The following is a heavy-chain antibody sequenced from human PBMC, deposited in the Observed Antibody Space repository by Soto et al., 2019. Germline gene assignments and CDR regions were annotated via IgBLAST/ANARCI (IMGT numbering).Heavy chain of an antibody. V-gene: IGHV3-64*01. D-gene: IGHD3-10*01. Sequence: GGSLRLSCAASGFTFSSYAMHWVRQAPGKGLEYVSAISSNGGSTYYANSVKGRFTISRDNSKNTLYLQMGSLRAEDMAVYYCARGFPHFDYWGQGTLVTVSS. J-gene: IGHJ4*02. CDR2: ISSNGGST. CDR1: GFTFSSYA. CDR3: ARGFPHFDY.